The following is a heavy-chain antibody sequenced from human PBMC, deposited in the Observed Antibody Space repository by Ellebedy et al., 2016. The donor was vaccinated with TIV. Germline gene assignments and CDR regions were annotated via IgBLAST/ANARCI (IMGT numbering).Heavy chain of an antibody. CDR1: GFTFSSYA. Sequence: GGSLRLSCAASGFTFSSYAIHWVRQAPGKGLEWVSVISYDGSSKFYANSVKGRFTISRDNSKNTVNLQMNSLRVEDTAVYYCARDGGRGSYDQSSYYCGLDVWGQGTTVTVS. CDR2: ISYDGSSK. V-gene: IGHV3-30*14. CDR3: ARDGGRGSYDQSSYYCGLDV. J-gene: IGHJ6*02. D-gene: IGHD6-19*01.